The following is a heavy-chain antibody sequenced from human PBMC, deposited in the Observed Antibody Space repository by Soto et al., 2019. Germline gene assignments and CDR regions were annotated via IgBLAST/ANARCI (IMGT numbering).Heavy chain of an antibody. J-gene: IGHJ6*02. CDR2: ISYDGSNK. CDR1: GFTFSSYA. D-gene: IGHD6-6*01. Sequence: PGGSLRLSCAASGFTFSSYAMHWVRQAPGKGLEWVAVISYDGSNKYYADSVKGRFTISRDNSKNTLYLQMNSLRAEDTAVYYCAREDSSYYYYYGMDVWGQGTTVTVSS. V-gene: IGHV3-30-3*01. CDR3: AREDSSYYYYYGMDV.